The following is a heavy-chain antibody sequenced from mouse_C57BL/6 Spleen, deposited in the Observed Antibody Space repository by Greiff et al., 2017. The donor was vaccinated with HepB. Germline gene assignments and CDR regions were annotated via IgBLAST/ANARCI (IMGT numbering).Heavy chain of an antibody. V-gene: IGHV5-6*01. CDR1: GFTFSSYG. CDR2: ISSGGSYT. CDR3: ARQGGSSYAMDY. J-gene: IGHJ4*01. D-gene: IGHD1-1*01. Sequence: EVKLQESGGDLVKPGGSLKLSCAASGFTFSSYGMSWVRQTPDKRLEWVATISSGGSYTYYPDSVKGRFTISRDNAKNTQYLQMSRLKSEDTAMYYCARQGGSSYAMDYWGQGTSVTVSS.